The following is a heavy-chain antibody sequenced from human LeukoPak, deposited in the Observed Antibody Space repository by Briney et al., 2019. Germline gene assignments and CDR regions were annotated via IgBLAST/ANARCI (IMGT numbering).Heavy chain of an antibody. CDR2: IYPADSDT. Sequence: GESLKISCKGSGYSFTSYWIGWVRQMPGKGLEWMGIIYPADSDTKYSPSFQGHVSISADKSTTTAYLQWSSLKASDTAMYYCARPNRGALLDYWGQGTLVTVSS. V-gene: IGHV5-51*01. D-gene: IGHD1-14*01. CDR1: GYSFTSYW. CDR3: ARPNRGALLDY. J-gene: IGHJ4*02.